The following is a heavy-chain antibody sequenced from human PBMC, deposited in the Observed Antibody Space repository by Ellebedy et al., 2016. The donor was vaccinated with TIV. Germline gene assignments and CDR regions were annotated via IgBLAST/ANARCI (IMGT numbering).Heavy chain of an antibody. D-gene: IGHD2-15*01. CDR2: ICHRGDT. J-gene: IGHJ6*02. CDR3: ARGPIEEEIAPTPNFYYGLDV. V-gene: IGHV4-59*01. Sequence: PGGSLRLSCSVSGGSIRGFYWSWIRQPPGKGLEWIAYICHRGDTKYSPSLKSRVSVSLDTSETQISLSLNSLTAADTAVYYCARGPIEEEIAPTPNFYYGLDVWGQGTTVTVSS. CDR1: GGSIRGFY.